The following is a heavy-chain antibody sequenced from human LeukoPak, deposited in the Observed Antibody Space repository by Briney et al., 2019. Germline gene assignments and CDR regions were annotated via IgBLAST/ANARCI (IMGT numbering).Heavy chain of an antibody. CDR1: GGSISSGGYY. V-gene: IGHV4-31*03. CDR3: ARVPFYYYYMDA. CDR2: IYYSGST. Sequence: SQTLSLTCTVSGGSISSGGYYWSWIRQHPGKGLEWIGYIYYSGSTYYNPSLKSRVTISVDTSKNQFSLKLSSVTAADTAVYYCARVPFYYYYMDAWGKGTTVTVSS. J-gene: IGHJ6*03.